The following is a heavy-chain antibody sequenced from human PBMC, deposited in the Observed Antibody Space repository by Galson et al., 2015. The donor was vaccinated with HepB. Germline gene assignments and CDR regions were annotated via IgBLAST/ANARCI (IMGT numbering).Heavy chain of an antibody. CDR2: INPNSGGT. CDR1: GYTFTDYF. D-gene: IGHD5-18*01. V-gene: IGHV1-2*02. Sequence: SVKVSCKASGYTFTDYFMHWVRQAPGQGLEWMGWINPNSGGTNYAQKFQGRVTMTRDTSISTAYMELSRLRSDDTAVYYCARVEGYTFGLNLYYHAMDVWGQGTTVTVSS. CDR3: ARVEGYTFGLNLYYHAMDV. J-gene: IGHJ6*02.